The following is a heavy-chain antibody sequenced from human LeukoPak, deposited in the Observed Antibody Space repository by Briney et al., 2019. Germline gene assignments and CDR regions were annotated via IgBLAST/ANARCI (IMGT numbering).Heavy chain of an antibody. Sequence: SETLSLTCAVADDSFSSHYWTWIRQPPGKGLEWIGYISYIGSTNYNPSLKSRVTISIDTSKNQFSLKLTSVTAADTAVYYCARDLVTVTKGFDIWGQGTMVSVSS. CDR2: ISYIGST. D-gene: IGHD4-17*01. CDR3: ARDLVTVTKGFDI. V-gene: IGHV4-59*11. CDR1: DDSFSSHY. J-gene: IGHJ3*02.